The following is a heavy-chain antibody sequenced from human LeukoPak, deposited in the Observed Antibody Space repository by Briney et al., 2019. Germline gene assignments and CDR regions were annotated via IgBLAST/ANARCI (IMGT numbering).Heavy chain of an antibody. Sequence: SDTLSLTCAVSGESFSYNYWTWVRQPPGKGLEWIGDINHSGRVNYRPSLKSRVTISADTSKSQFSLKLNAVTAADPAVYYCARGLGPMSPSLDYWGQGSLVTVSS. D-gene: IGHD3-22*01. CDR2: INHSGRV. CDR1: GESFSYNY. J-gene: IGHJ4*02. CDR3: ARGLGPMSPSLDY. V-gene: IGHV4-34*01.